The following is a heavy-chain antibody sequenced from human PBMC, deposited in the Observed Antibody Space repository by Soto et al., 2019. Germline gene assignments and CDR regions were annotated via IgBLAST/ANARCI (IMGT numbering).Heavy chain of an antibody. CDR3: ARGDLTNWFDS. V-gene: IGHV1-18*01. CDR1: GYTFTSFG. D-gene: IGHD2-8*01. CDR2: ISTFNGIT. Sequence: QVQLVQSGAEVKKSGASVKVSCKASGYTFTSFGISWVRQAPGQGLEWMGWISTFNGITYYAPTLQGRVTLTTDTSTSTAYMELRSLTSDDTALYYCARGDLTNWFDSWGQGTLVTVSS. J-gene: IGHJ5*01.